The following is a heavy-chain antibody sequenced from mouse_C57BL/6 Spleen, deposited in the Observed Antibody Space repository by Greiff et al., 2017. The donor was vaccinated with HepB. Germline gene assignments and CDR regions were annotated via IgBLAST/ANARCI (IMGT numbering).Heavy chain of an antibody. CDR3: TGESPITTVVATGDYFDY. Sequence: VQLQQSGTVLARPGASVKMSCKTSGYTFTSYWMHWVKQRPGQGLEWIGAIYPGNSDTSYNQKFKGKAKLTAVPSASTAYMELSSLTNEDSAVYYYTGESPITTVVATGDYFDYWGQGTTLTVSS. V-gene: IGHV1-5*01. CDR1: GYTFTSYW. CDR2: IYPGNSDT. J-gene: IGHJ2*01. D-gene: IGHD1-1*01.